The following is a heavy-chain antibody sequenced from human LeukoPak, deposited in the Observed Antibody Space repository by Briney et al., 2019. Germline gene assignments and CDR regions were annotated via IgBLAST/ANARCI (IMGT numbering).Heavy chain of an antibody. J-gene: IGHJ4*02. V-gene: IGHV3-30*04. D-gene: IGHD5-12*01. Sequence: GGSLRLSCAASGFTFSSYAMHWVRQAPGKGLEWVAVVSYDGSNKYYADSVKGRFTISRDNSKNTLYLQMNSLRAEDTAVYYCATGDIVATILPDYWGQGTLVTVSS. CDR1: GFTFSSYA. CDR2: VSYDGSNK. CDR3: ATGDIVATILPDY.